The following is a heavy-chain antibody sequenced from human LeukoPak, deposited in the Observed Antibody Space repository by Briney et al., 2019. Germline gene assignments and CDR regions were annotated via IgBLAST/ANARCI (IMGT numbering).Heavy chain of an antibody. J-gene: IGHJ4*02. CDR1: GGTFSSYA. D-gene: IGHD1-14*01. CDR3: ASDGAGIDY. Sequence: GASVKVSCKASGGTFSSYAISWVRQAPGQGREWMGRIIPILGIANYAQKFQGRVTITADKSTSTAYMELSSLRSEDTAVYYCASDGAGIDYWGQGTLVTVSS. CDR2: IIPILGIA. V-gene: IGHV1-69*04.